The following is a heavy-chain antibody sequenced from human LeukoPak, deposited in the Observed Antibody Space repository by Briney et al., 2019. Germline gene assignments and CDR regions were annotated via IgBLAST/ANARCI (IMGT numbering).Heavy chain of an antibody. J-gene: IGHJ4*02. CDR1: GLSFSTYT. CDR2: FSGSGSAT. CDR3: AKERQAGDYFTSDY. Sequence: GGSLRLSCAASGLSFSTYTMNWFRQAPGKGLEWVSAFSGSGSATYYSGSAKGRFTISRDNSKNTLYLQMNSLRAEDTAVYFCAKERQAGDYFTSDYWGQGTLVTVSS. V-gene: IGHV3-23*01. D-gene: IGHD4-17*01.